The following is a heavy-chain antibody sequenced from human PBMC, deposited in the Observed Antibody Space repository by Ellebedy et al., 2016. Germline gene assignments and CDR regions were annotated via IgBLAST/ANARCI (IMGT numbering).Heavy chain of an antibody. V-gene: IGHV4-34*01. D-gene: IGHD6-19*01. CDR3: VRGRGSGGY. Sequence: GSLRLXCAVYGGPLSGYYWSWIRQPPGKGLEWIGEINHRGTTNYNPSLKSRVAISIDTSKNQFSLKLSSVTAADTAVYYCVRGRGSGGYWGQGTLVTVSS. CDR2: INHRGTT. CDR1: GGPLSGYY. J-gene: IGHJ4*02.